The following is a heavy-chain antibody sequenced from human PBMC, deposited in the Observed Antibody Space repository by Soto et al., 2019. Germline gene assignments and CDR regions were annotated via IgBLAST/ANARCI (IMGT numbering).Heavy chain of an antibody. CDR3: ARDQPPHSWYSSGWSLDY. D-gene: IGHD6-19*01. CDR2: INPSGGST. V-gene: IGHV1-46*01. Sequence: ASVKVSCKASGYTFTSYYMHWVRQAPGQGLEWMGIINPSGGSTSYAQKFQGRVTMTRDTSTSTVYMELSSLRSEDTAAYYCARDQPPHSWYSSGWSLDYWGQGTLVTVSS. J-gene: IGHJ4*02. CDR1: GYTFTSYY.